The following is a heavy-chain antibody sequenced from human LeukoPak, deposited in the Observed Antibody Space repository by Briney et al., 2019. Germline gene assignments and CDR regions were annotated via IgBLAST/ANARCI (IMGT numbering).Heavy chain of an antibody. D-gene: IGHD7-27*01. CDR3: ARDRSGDYYYGMDV. J-gene: IGHJ6*02. Sequence: RPSETLSLTCTVSGGSISSYYWSWIRPPPGKGLEWIGYIYYSGSTNYNPSLKSRVTISVDTSKNQFSLKLSSVTAADTAVYYCARDRSGDYYYGMDVWGQGTTVTVSS. CDR2: IYYSGST. CDR1: GGSISSYY. V-gene: IGHV4-59*01.